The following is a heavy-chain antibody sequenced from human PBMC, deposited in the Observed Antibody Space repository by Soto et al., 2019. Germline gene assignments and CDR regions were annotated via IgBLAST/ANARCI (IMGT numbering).Heavy chain of an antibody. CDR2: IKQDGSEK. J-gene: IGHJ6*02. Sequence: VGSLRLSCAASGFTFSSYWMSWVRQAPGKGLEWVANIKQDGSEKYYVDSVKGRFTISRDNAKNSLYLQMNSLRAEDTAVYYCARYKRTSNSYGMDVWGQGTTVTVSS. CDR3: ARYKRTSNSYGMDV. CDR1: GFTFSSYW. V-gene: IGHV3-7*03. D-gene: IGHD1-1*01.